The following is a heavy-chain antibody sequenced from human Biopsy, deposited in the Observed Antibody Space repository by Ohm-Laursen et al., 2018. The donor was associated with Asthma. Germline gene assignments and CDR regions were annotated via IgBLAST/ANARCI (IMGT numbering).Heavy chain of an antibody. CDR2: INGDGSQK. D-gene: IGHD1-26*01. J-gene: IGHJ4*02. V-gene: IGHV3-7*03. Sequence: SLRLSCAASGFTFSSYAMHWVRQAPGKGLEWVATINGDGSQKSYVDSVKGRFTISRDNSKNTLYLQMSSLRADDTAVYYCAKGGTYTTDRYAYWGQGSLATVSS. CDR3: AKGGTYTTDRYAY. CDR1: GFTFSSYA.